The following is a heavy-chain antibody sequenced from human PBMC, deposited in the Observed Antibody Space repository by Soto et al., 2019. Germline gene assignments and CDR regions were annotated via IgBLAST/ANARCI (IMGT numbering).Heavy chain of an antibody. CDR1: GGSISSGGYY. Sequence: SETLSITCGVSGGSISSGGYYWSWIRQHPGKGLEWIGYIYYSGSTYYNPSLKSRVTISVDTSKNQFSLKLSSVTAADTAVYYCARDRVSMDTAMFFDYWGQGTLVTVSS. J-gene: IGHJ4*02. CDR2: IYYSGST. CDR3: ARDRVSMDTAMFFDY. V-gene: IGHV4-31*11. D-gene: IGHD5-18*01.